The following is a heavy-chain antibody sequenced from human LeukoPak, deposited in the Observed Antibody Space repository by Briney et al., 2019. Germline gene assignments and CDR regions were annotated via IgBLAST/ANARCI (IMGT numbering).Heavy chain of an antibody. V-gene: IGHV4-31*01. Sequence: PSQTLSLTCTVSGGSISSGGFYWSWIRQHPGKGLEWIGYIHDSGRTNYNPSLKSQVTISADTSQNHFSLKLTSVTAADTAVYYCARGQRGNSSGWYVWDYWGQGTLVTVSS. J-gene: IGHJ4*02. CDR1: GGSISSGGFY. CDR2: IHDSGRT. D-gene: IGHD6-19*01. CDR3: ARGQRGNSSGWYVWDY.